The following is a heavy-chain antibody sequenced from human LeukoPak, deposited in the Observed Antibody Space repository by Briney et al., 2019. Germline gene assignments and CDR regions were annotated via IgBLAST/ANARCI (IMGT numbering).Heavy chain of an antibody. CDR3: AKDGGYNYGYDFDY. V-gene: IGHV3-30*02. Sequence: PGGSLRLSCAASGFTFSSYGMHWVRQAPGKGLEGVAFIRYDGSNKYYADSVKGRFTISRDNSKNTLYLQMNSLRADDTAVYYCAKDGGYNYGYDFDYWGQGTLVTVSS. J-gene: IGHJ4*02. D-gene: IGHD5-18*01. CDR2: IRYDGSNK. CDR1: GFTFSSYG.